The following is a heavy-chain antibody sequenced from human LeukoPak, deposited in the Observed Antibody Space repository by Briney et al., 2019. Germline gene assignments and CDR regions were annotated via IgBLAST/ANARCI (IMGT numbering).Heavy chain of an antibody. Sequence: PSETLSLTCTVSGGSISSGSYYWSWIRQPAGKGLEWIGRIYTSGSTNYNPSLKSRVTISVDTSKNQFSLKLPSVTAADTAVYYCARGGYYDISGLDCWGQGTLVTVSS. CDR3: ARGGYYDISGLDC. CDR1: GGSISSGSYY. V-gene: IGHV4-61*02. D-gene: IGHD3-22*01. J-gene: IGHJ4*02. CDR2: IYTSGST.